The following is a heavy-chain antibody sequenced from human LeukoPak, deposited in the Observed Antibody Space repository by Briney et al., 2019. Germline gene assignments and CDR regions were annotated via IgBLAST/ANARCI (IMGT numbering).Heavy chain of an antibody. V-gene: IGHV1-69*05. CDR1: GGTFSSYA. CDR2: IIPIFGTA. Sequence: SVKVSCKASGGTFSSYAISWVRQAPGQGLEWMGGIIPIFGTANYAQKFQGRVTITRDTSASTAYMELSSLRSEDTAVYYCARDYDSSGYHDYWGQGTLVTVSS. D-gene: IGHD3-22*01. CDR3: ARDYDSSGYHDY. J-gene: IGHJ4*02.